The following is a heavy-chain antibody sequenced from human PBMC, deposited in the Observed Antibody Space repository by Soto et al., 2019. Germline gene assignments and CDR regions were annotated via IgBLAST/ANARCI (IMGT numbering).Heavy chain of an antibody. J-gene: IGHJ4*02. CDR3: ARAFSGDYVH. CDR2: INQDGSEI. CDR1: GFTFSSYW. V-gene: IGHV3-7*01. Sequence: XGSLILSCAASGFTFSSYWMSWVRQAPGKGLEWVAKINQDGSEIYYVDSVKGRFTISRDNAKNSLYLQMNSLRVDDAAVYYCARAFSGDYVHWGQGALVTVS. D-gene: IGHD4-17*01.